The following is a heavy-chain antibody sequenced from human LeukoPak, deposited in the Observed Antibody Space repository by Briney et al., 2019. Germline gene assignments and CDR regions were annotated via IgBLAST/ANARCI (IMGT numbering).Heavy chain of an antibody. CDR1: GYTFTGYY. V-gene: IGHV1-2*02. CDR3: ARARGYYDSSGYLSPGAYDAFDI. CDR2: INPNSGGT. D-gene: IGHD3-22*01. J-gene: IGHJ3*02. Sequence: ASVKVSCKASGYTFTGYYMHWVRQAPGQGLEWMGWINPNSGGTNYAQKFQGRVTMTRDTSISTAYMELSRLRSDDTAVYYCARARGYYDSSGYLSPGAYDAFDIWGQGTMVTVSS.